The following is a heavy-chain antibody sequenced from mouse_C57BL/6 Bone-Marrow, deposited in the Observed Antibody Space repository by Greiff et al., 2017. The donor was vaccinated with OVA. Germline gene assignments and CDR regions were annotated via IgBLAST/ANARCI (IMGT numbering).Heavy chain of an antibody. Sequence: QVQLKQPGAGFVKPGASVKLSCKASGYTFTNYYIQWIKQRPGQGLEWIGEIDPSDSYTNYNQKFKGKATLTVDTSSSTAYMQLSSLKSEDSAVYYCGSWDFAYWGQGTLVTVSA. D-gene: IGHD1-1*01. CDR3: GSWDFAY. CDR1: GYTFTNYY. CDR2: IDPSDSYT. J-gene: IGHJ3*01. V-gene: IGHV1-50*01.